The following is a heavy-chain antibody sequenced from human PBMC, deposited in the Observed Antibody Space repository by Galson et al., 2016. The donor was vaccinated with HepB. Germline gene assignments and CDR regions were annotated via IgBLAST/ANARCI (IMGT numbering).Heavy chain of an antibody. CDR3: ARETGGVWGVDRKIDD. CDR1: GGAIARSDYY. Sequence: ETLSLTCTVSGGAIARSDYYWGWIRRPPGKGLEWIASSYYSGSTYYNTSLPSRVTITVETSKKQFSLKLSPVTAGDTAVYCCARETGGVWGVDRKIDDWGQGTLVTVSS. CDR2: SYYSGST. J-gene: IGHJ4*02. D-gene: IGHD3-10*01. V-gene: IGHV4-39*07.